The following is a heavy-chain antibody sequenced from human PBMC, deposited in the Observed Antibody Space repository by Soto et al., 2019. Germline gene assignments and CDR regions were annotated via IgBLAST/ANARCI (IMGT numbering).Heavy chain of an antibody. V-gene: IGHV4-31*03. CDR2: IYYSGST. Sequence: PSETLSLTCTVSGGSISSCGYYWSWIRQHPGKGLEWIGYIYYSGSTYYNPSLKSRVTISVDTSKNQFSLKLSSVTAADTAVYYCAREYCSGGSCYGLDYWGQGTLVTVSS. J-gene: IGHJ4*02. D-gene: IGHD2-15*01. CDR1: GGSISSCGYY. CDR3: AREYCSGGSCYGLDY.